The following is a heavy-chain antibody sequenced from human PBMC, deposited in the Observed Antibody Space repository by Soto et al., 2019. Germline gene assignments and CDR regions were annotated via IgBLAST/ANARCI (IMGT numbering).Heavy chain of an antibody. V-gene: IGHV3-74*01. CDR1: RLTFSRYW. J-gene: IGHJ4*02. CDR2: ISSDGSTT. Sequence: GSLRLSLEAPRLTFSRYWIHWVLQTPWKWLLWVSRISSDGSTTNYADSVKGRFTISRDNAKNTLYLQMNSLRDEDTAMYYCAGGGQSGSHTYYFDYWGQGTLVTVSS. D-gene: IGHD1-26*01. CDR3: AGGGQSGSHTYYFDY.